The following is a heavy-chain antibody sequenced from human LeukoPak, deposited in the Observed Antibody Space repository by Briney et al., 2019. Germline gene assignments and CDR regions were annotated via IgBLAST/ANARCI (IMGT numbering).Heavy chain of an antibody. CDR3: ARALWFGEPPRGADFDY. CDR1: GGSISSDGYS. D-gene: IGHD3-10*01. J-gene: IGHJ4*02. CDR2: IYYSGST. Sequence: PSQTLSLTCAVSGGSISSDGYSWSWIRQPPGKGLEWIGYIYYSGSTYYNPSLKSRVTISVDTSKNQFSLKLSSVTAADTAVYYCARALWFGEPPRGADFDYWGQGTLVTASS. V-gene: IGHV4-30-4*08.